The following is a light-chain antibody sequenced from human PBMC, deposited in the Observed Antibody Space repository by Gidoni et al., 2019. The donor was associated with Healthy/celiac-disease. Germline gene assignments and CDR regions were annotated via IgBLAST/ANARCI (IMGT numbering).Light chain of an antibody. V-gene: IGKV2-28*01. J-gene: IGKJ2*01. CDR2: LGS. CDR3: MQAIQTTMYT. CDR1: QRPLHSNGYNY. Sequence: DIVMPQSPLSLLVTPGEPASISCRSSQRPLHSNGYNYLDCYLQKPGQSPQLLIHLGSNRDPGVPDRFSGSGSGTDFTLIISRVEAEDVGIYCCMQAIQTTMYTFGQGTKLEIK.